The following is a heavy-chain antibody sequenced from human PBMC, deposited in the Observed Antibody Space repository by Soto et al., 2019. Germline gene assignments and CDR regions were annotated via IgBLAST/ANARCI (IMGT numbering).Heavy chain of an antibody. J-gene: IGHJ4*02. Sequence: PGRSLRLSCSASASIFKGHGMHGVRQAPGKGLEWEAIIRFAGSDEHYGVSVKGRFTISRDNSKNMLYLQMNSLRAEDTAVHYCARDGVGATTFFGFLDYWGQATLVTVSS. CDR3: ARDGVGATTFFGFLDY. CDR2: IRFAGSDE. CDR1: ASIFKGHG. V-gene: IGHV3-33*08. D-gene: IGHD1-26*01.